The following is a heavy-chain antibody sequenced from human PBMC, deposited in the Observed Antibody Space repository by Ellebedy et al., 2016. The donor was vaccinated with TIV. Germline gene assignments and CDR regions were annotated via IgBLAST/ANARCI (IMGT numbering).Heavy chain of an antibody. D-gene: IGHD3-10*01. CDR3: ARVGRLWFGEHGMDV. Sequence: GESLKISXAASGFTFSSYWMSWVRQAPGKGLEWVANIKQDGSEKYYVDSVKGRFTISRDNAKNSLYLQMNSLRAEDTAVYYCARVGRLWFGEHGMDVWGQGTTVTVSS. J-gene: IGHJ6*02. CDR1: GFTFSSYW. V-gene: IGHV3-7*01. CDR2: IKQDGSEK.